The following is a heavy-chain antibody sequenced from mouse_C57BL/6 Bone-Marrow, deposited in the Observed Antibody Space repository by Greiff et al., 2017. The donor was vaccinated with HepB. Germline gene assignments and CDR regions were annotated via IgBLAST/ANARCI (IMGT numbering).Heavy chain of an antibody. J-gene: IGHJ2*01. Sequence: EVQLQQSGPELVKPGASVKISCKASGYTFTDYYMNWVKQSHGKSLEWIGDINPNNGGTSYNQKFKGKATLTVDKSSSTAYMELRSLTSEDSAVYYCARGGGIYYYGSSYGYWGQGTTLTVSS. CDR3: ARGGGIYYYGSSYGY. CDR2: INPNNGGT. V-gene: IGHV1-26*01. CDR1: GYTFTDYY. D-gene: IGHD1-1*01.